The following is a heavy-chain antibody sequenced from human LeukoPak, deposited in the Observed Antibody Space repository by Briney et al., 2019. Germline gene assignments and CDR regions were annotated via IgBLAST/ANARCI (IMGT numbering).Heavy chain of an antibody. Sequence: GGSLRLSCAASGFTFSSYEMNWVRQAPGKGLEWVSYISSSGSTIYYADSVKGRFTISRDNAKNSLYLQMNSPRAEDTAVYYCARERTNGDYWGQGTLVTVSS. V-gene: IGHV3-48*03. J-gene: IGHJ4*02. D-gene: IGHD2-8*01. CDR2: ISSSGSTI. CDR1: GFTFSSYE. CDR3: ARERTNGDY.